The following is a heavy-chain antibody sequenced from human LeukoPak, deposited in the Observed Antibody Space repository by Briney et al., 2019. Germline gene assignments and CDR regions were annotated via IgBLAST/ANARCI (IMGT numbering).Heavy chain of an antibody. D-gene: IGHD6-19*01. Sequence: ASVKVSCKASGYTFASYGINWVRQAPGQGLEWMGRIYGYNGNTNYAQKLQGRVTMTTDTSTSTAYMELRSLRSDDTAVYYCARASGWYSQGHNWFDPWGQGTLVTVSS. CDR3: ARASGWYSQGHNWFDP. CDR1: GYTFASYG. V-gene: IGHV1-18*01. CDR2: IYGYNGNT. J-gene: IGHJ5*02.